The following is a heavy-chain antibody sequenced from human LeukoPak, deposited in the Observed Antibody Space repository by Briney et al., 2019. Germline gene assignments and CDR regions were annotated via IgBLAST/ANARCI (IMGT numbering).Heavy chain of an antibody. J-gene: IGHJ3*02. CDR1: GFTFSSRW. V-gene: IGHV3-74*03. CDR2: INNDGSST. Sequence: GGSLRLSCAASGFTFSSRWMHWVRHAPGKGLVWVAQINNDGSSTMYADSVKGRFTISRDNAKNTLYLQMNSLRAEDMALYYCAKGTSSGYYYDAFDIWGQGTMVTVSS. D-gene: IGHD3-22*01. CDR3: AKGTSSGYYYDAFDI.